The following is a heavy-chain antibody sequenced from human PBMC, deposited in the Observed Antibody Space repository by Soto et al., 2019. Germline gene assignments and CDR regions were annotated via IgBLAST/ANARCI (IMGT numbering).Heavy chain of an antibody. V-gene: IGHV1-3*01. CDR1: GYTFTSYA. CDR3: ARDSGMEWPRYGMDV. CDR2: INAGNGNT. Sequence: ASVKVSCKASGYTFTSYAMHWVRQAPGQRLEWTGWINAGNGNTKYSQKFQGRVTITRDTSASTAYMELSSLRSEDTAVYYCARDSGMEWPRYGMDVWGQGTTVTVSS. D-gene: IGHD3-3*01. J-gene: IGHJ6*02.